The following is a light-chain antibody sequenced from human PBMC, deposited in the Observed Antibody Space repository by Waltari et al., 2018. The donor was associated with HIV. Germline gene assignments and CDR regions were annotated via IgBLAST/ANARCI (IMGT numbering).Light chain of an antibody. V-gene: IGLV1-44*01. CDR3: AAWDDSLNGVV. J-gene: IGLJ2*01. CDR1: SPNTRSNT. CDR2: SNN. Sequence: QPVLTQPPSASGSPGQRVTLSCSASSPNTRSNTVNWYQQRPGTAPKLLSYSNNQRPSGVPGRFSGSKSGTSASLAISGLQSEDEADYYCAAWDDSLNGVVFGGGTKLTVL.